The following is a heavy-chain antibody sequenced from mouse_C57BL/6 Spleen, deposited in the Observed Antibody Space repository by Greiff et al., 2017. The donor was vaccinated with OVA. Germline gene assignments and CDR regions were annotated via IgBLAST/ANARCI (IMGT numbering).Heavy chain of an antibody. Sequence: QVQLQQSGPGLVQPSQSLSITCTVSGFSLTSYGVHWVRQSPGTGLEWLGVIWRGGSTDYNAAFMSRLSITKDNSKSQVFFKMNSLQADDTAIYYCAKNGKTTTGDWYFDVWGTGTTVTVSS. CDR3: AKNGKTTTGDWYFDV. V-gene: IGHV2-5*01. CDR2: IWRGGST. CDR1: GFSLTSYG. D-gene: IGHD1-1*01. J-gene: IGHJ1*03.